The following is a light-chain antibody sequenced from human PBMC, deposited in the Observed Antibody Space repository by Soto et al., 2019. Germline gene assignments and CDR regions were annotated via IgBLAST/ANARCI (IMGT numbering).Light chain of an antibody. V-gene: IGLV2-11*01. CDR1: SSDVGGYDY. CDR2: DVT. Sequence: QSALTQPRSVSGSPGQSVTISCTGTSSDVGGYDYVSWYQQHPGKAPKLMIYDVTERPSGVPDRFSASKSGNTASLTISGLQPEGEADHQCCSYAGTYTFYAFGAGTKVIV. CDR3: CSYAGTYTFYA. J-gene: IGLJ1*01.